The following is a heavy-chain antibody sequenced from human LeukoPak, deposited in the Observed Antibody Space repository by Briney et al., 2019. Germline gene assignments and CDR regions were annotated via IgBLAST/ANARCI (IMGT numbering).Heavy chain of an antibody. J-gene: IGHJ4*02. V-gene: IGHV4-59*01. CDR1: GGSISSYY. CDR3: ARDGGSYYGSGSVDY. CDR2: IYYSGST. Sequence: SETLSLTCTVSGGSISSYYWSWIRQPPGKGLEWIGYIYYSGSTNYNPSLKSRVTISVDTSKNQFSLKLSSVTAADTAVYYCARDGGSYYGSGSVDYWGQGTLVTVSS. D-gene: IGHD3-10*01.